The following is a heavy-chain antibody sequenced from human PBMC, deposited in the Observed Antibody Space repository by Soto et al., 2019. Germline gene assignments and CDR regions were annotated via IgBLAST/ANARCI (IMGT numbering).Heavy chain of an antibody. Sequence: QVQLVQSGAEVKKPGASVKVSCKASGYSFTSYDINWVRQATGQGLEWMAWMNPNSGNTGYAQKFQGRGAMTRNTSISTAYMERTSLRSENTAVYYCARDKAAYFDLWGRATLVSVPS. CDR3: ARDKAAYFDL. CDR2: MNPNSGNT. J-gene: IGHJ2*01. CDR1: GYSFTSYD. V-gene: IGHV1-8*01.